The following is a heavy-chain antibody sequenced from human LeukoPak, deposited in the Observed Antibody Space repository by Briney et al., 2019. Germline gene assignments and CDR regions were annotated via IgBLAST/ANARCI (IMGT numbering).Heavy chain of an antibody. D-gene: IGHD2-8*02. CDR1: GGSIRNNY. V-gene: IGHV4-4*07. CDR2: IFFLGST. Sequence: SETLSLTCTVSGGSIRNNYWTWIRQPAGKGLEWIGRIFFLGSTHYSPSLTSRVTMSVDMSKNQFSLRLSSVTAADTAAYYCARDNSGPIDYWGQGILVTVSS. CDR3: ARDNSGPIDY. J-gene: IGHJ4*02.